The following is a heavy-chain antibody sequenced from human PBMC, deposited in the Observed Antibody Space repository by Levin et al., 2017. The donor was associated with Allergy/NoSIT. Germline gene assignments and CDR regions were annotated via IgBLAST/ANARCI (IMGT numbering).Heavy chain of an antibody. J-gene: IGHJ4*02. CDR3: ATLGGWQQPYFDY. V-gene: IGHV3-7*02. CDR2: IKQDGREK. D-gene: IGHD6-19*01. Sequence: GESLKISCAASGFSFSSNWMSWVRQAPGKELEWVANIKQDGREKYYVDSVKGRFTISRDNAKNSLYLQMNSLRAEDTAVYYCATLGGWQQPYFDYWGQGTLVTVSS. CDR1: GFSFSSNW.